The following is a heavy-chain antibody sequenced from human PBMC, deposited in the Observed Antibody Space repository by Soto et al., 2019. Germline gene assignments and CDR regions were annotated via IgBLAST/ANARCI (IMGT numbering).Heavy chain of an antibody. CDR3: VKEHHSSGYGTFFEH. J-gene: IGHJ4*02. CDR1: GFTFSTSG. V-gene: IGHV3-30*18. CDR2: ISNDGRTT. D-gene: IGHD3-22*01. Sequence: QVQLVESGGGVVQPGGSLRVYCGASGFTFSTSGMHWVRQAPGKGLQWVAVISNDGRTTYYDDSVKGRSTISRDNSKNTLHLQMDSTGPEDTAVYYCVKEHHSSGYGTFFEHWGQGALVIVSS.